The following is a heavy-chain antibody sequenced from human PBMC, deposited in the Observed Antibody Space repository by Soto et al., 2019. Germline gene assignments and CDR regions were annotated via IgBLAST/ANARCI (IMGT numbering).Heavy chain of an antibody. V-gene: IGHV3-23*01. CDR3: AKVGWDTMTTVTRGYFQH. CDR2: ISGRGGGT. D-gene: IGHD4-17*01. J-gene: IGHJ1*01. Sequence: EVQLLESGGGLVQPGGSLSLSCAASGFTFSSYAMNWVRQAPGKGLEWVSTISGRGGGTYYADSVKGRFTISSDQSKNTLYLQMNSLRAEDTAVYYCAKVGWDTMTTVTRGYFQHWGQGTLVTVSS. CDR1: GFTFSSYA.